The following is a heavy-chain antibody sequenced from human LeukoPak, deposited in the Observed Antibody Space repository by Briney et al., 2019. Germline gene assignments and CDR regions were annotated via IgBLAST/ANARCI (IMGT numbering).Heavy chain of an antibody. J-gene: IGHJ4*02. D-gene: IGHD5-18*01. V-gene: IGHV5-51*01. CDR3: ARLGAYSYGYIDY. CDR2: IHPVDSDT. CDR1: GYSFTSYY. Sequence: PGESLKISCKGSGYSFTSYYIGWVRQMPGKGLEWMGIIHPVDSDTRNSPSFQGQVTISADNPISTAYLQWSSLKASDTAIYYCARLGAYSYGYIDYWGQGTLVTVSS.